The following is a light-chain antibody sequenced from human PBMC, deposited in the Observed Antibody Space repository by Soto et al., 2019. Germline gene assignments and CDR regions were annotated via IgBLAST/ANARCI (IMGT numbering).Light chain of an antibody. CDR3: NSYTSSNTYV. V-gene: IGLV2-18*02. CDR1: SSDVGSYSR. J-gene: IGLJ1*01. CDR2: EVS. Sequence: QSVLTQPPSVSGSPGQSVTISCTGTSSDVGSYSRVSWYQQPPGTAPKLMIYEVSNRPSGVPDRFSGSKSGNTASLTISGLQPEDEADYYCNSYTSSNTYVFGTGTQLTVL.